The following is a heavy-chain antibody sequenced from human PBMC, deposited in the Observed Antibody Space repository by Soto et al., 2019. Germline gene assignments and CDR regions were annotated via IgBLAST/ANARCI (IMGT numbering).Heavy chain of an antibody. CDR1: GGTFSSYA. V-gene: IGHV1-69*13. D-gene: IGHD4-17*01. CDR2: IIPIFGTA. Sequence: SVKVSCKASGGTFSSYAISWVRQAPGQGLEWMGGIIPIFGTANYAQKFQGRVTITADESTSTAYMELSSLRSEDTAVYYCARDLGYQNGDYFGGWFDPWGQGTLVTVSS. J-gene: IGHJ5*02. CDR3: ARDLGYQNGDYFGGWFDP.